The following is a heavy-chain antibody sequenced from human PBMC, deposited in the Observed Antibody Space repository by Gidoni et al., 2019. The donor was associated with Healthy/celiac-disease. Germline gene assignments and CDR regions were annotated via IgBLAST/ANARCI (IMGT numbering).Heavy chain of an antibody. CDR2: ISSSSSYI. CDR3: ARDHVDTAMVYDY. J-gene: IGHJ4*02. CDR1: GFTFSSYS. D-gene: IGHD5-18*01. Sequence: EVQLVESGGGLVKPGGSLRLSCAASGFTFSSYSMNWVRQAPGKGLEWVSSISSSSSYIYYADSVKGRFTISRDNAKNSLYLQMNSLRAEDTAVYYCARDHVDTAMVYDYWGQGTLVTVSS. V-gene: IGHV3-21*01.